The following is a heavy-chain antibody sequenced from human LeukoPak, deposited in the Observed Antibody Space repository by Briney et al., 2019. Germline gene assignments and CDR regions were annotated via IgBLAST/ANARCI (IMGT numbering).Heavy chain of an antibody. J-gene: IGHJ5*02. V-gene: IGHV3-11*04. CDR1: GFTFSDYY. CDR3: ASYVPAARFDP. CDR2: ISSSGSTI. D-gene: IGHD2-2*01. Sequence: PGGSLRLSCAASGFTFSDYYMSWIRQAPGKGLEWVSYISSSGSTIYYADSVKGRFPISRDNAKNSLYLQMNSLRAEDTAVYYCASYVPAARFDPWGQGTLVTVSS.